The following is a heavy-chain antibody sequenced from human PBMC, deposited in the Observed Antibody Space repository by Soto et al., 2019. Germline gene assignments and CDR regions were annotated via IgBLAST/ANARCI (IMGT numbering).Heavy chain of an antibody. J-gene: IGHJ6*02. D-gene: IGHD6-13*01. CDR1: GFTFSSYA. CDR3: ARGSNQQQLEYYYYYYGMDV. CDR2: ISYDGSNK. Sequence: QVQLVESGGGVVQPGRSLRLSCAASGFTFSSYAMHWVRQAPGKGLEWVAVISYDGSNKYYADSVKGRFTISRDNSKNTLYLQMNSLRAEDTAVYYCARGSNQQQLEYYYYYYGMDVWGQGTTVTVSS. V-gene: IGHV3-30-3*01.